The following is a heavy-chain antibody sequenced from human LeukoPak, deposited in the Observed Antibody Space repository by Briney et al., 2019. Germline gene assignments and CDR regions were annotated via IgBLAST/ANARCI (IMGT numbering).Heavy chain of an antibody. CDR2: IWYDESNK. V-gene: IGHV3-33*01. D-gene: IGHD6-13*01. CDR3: ARVAAADPYNWFDP. CDR1: GFTFSSYG. Sequence: HAGGSLRLSCAASGFTFSSYGMHWVRQAPGQGLEWVAVIWYDESNKYYADSVKGRFTISRDNSKNTLYLQMSSLRSEDTAVYYCARVAAADPYNWFDPWGQGTLVTVSS. J-gene: IGHJ5*02.